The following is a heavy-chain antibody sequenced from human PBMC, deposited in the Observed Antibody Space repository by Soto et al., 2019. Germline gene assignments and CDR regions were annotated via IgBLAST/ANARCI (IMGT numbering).Heavy chain of an antibody. CDR3: ARGSAGGLADNWFDP. V-gene: IGHV4-34*01. CDR1: GGSFSGYY. Sequence: SETLSLTCAVYGGSFSGYYWSWLRQPPGKGLEWIGEINHSGSTNYNPSLKSRVTISVDTSKNQFSLKLSSVTAADTAVYYCARGSAGGLADNWFDPWGQGTLVTVSS. J-gene: IGHJ5*02. D-gene: IGHD1-26*01. CDR2: INHSGST.